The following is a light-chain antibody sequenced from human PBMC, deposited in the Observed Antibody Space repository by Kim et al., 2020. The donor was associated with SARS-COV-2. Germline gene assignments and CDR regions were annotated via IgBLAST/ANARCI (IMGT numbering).Light chain of an antibody. V-gene: IGKV3D-15*01. Sequence: EIVMTQSPATLSVSPGERATLSCRASQSVSSNLAWYQQKPGQPPRLLIYGSSIRATGIPARFSGSRSGTEFTLTISSLQSEDFAVYYWQQYDYWPLTFGGGTKVDIK. J-gene: IGKJ4*01. CDR1: QSVSSN. CDR2: GSS. CDR3: QQYDYWPLT.